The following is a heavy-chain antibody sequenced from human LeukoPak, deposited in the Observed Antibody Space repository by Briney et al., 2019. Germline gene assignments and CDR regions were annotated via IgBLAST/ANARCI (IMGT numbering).Heavy chain of an antibody. CDR3: ARGMSSGWFFPTGYYYYGMDV. Sequence: ASVKVSCKASGYTFTSYDINWVRQATGQGLEWMGWMNPNSGNTGYARKFQGRVTMTRNTSISTAYMELSSLRSEDTAVYYCARGMSSGWFFPTGYYYYGMDVWGQGTTVTVSS. CDR1: GYTFTSYD. J-gene: IGHJ6*02. CDR2: MNPNSGNT. D-gene: IGHD6-19*01. V-gene: IGHV1-8*01.